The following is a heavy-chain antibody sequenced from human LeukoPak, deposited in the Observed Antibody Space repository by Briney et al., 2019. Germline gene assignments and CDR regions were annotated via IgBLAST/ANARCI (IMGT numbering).Heavy chain of an antibody. D-gene: IGHD1-26*01. J-gene: IGHJ5*02. CDR2: INPSGGST. V-gene: IGHV1-46*01. CDR3: ARDNSVGDTAWWFDP. Sequence: ASVKVSCKASGYTFTGYYMHWVRQAPGQGLEWMRIINPSGGSTSYAQKFQGRVTMTRDMSTSTDYMELSSLRSEDTAVYYCARDNSVGDTAWWFDPWGQGTLVTVSS. CDR1: GYTFTGYY.